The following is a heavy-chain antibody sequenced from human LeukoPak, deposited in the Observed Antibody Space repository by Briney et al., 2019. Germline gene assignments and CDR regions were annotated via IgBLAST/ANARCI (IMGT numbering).Heavy chain of an antibody. D-gene: IGHD1-26*01. CDR2: IGYDGSNK. Sequence: GGSLRLSCAASGFTFSSYGMHCVRQAPGKGLEGVAFIGYDGSNKYYVDSVKGRVTISRVNSKNTLSMPMHSLKSEDTAVYYCAKDYSGTYSYYFDNWGQGTLVTVSS. CDR1: GFTFSSYG. CDR3: AKDYSGTYSYYFDN. V-gene: IGHV3-30*02. J-gene: IGHJ4*02.